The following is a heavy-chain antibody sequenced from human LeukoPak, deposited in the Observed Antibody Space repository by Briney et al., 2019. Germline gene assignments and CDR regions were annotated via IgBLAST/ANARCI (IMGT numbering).Heavy chain of an antibody. Sequence: GASVKVSWKASGFTFTSSAMQWVRQARGQRLEWIGWIVVGSGNTNYAQKFQERVTITRDMSTSTAYMELSSLRSEDTAVYYCAASGGSGEGGYWGQGTLVTVSS. CDR3: AASGGSGEGGY. D-gene: IGHD6-19*01. CDR2: IVVGSGNT. V-gene: IGHV1-58*02. CDR1: GFTFTSSA. J-gene: IGHJ4*02.